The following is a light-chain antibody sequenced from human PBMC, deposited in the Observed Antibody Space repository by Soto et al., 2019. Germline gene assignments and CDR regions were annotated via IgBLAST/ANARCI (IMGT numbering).Light chain of an antibody. Sequence: QSALTQPASVSGSPGQSITLSCTGTSSDVGGYNFVSWFQHHPGKAPKLMIYDVTYRPSGVSNRFSGSKSGNTASLTISGLQAEDEADYYCSSYTSASNLVIFGGGTKLTVL. CDR3: SSYTSASNLVI. CDR1: SSDVGGYNF. J-gene: IGLJ2*01. V-gene: IGLV2-14*03. CDR2: DVT.